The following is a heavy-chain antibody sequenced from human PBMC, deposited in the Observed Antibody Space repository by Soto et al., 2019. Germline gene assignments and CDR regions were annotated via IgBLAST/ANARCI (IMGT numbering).Heavy chain of an antibody. CDR2: IGFSGSTK. J-gene: IGHJ4*02. CDR3: ARSPFLECN. Sequence: GGSLRLSCATSVFTFSSYEMNWVRQAPGKGLEWVSYIGFSGSTKYYADSVKGRFTISRDNAKNSLFLQMNSLRVEDTAVYYCARSPFLECNWAQGTLVTVSS. CDR1: VFTFSSYE. V-gene: IGHV3-48*03. D-gene: IGHD3-3*02.